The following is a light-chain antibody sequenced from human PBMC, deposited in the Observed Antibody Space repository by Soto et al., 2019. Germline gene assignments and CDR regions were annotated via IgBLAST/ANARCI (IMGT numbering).Light chain of an antibody. Sequence: ETVMTQSPATLSVSPGGRATLSCRASQSISDTLAWYQQKPGQAPRLLIHGASTRATGFPARFSGSGSGTDFTLTISRLEPEDFAVYYCQQYGSSRTFGQGTKVDI. CDR3: QQYGSSRT. CDR1: QSISDT. CDR2: GAS. V-gene: IGKV3-15*01. J-gene: IGKJ1*01.